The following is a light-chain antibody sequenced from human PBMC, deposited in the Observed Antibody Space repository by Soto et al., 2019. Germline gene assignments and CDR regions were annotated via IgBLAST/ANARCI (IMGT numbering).Light chain of an antibody. V-gene: IGKV1-5*01. CDR2: DAS. CDR3: QQCNSYWYT. Sequence: DIQMTQSPSTLSASVGDRVIITCRASQSISTWLAWYQQKPGKAPNLLIYDASTLQSGVPLRFSGSGSGTDYPLTISSLQPDDFAPYYCQQCNSYWYTFGQGTRLEIK. CDR1: QSISTW. J-gene: IGKJ2*01.